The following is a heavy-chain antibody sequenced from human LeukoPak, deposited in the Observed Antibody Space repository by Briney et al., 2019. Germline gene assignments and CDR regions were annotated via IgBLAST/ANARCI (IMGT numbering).Heavy chain of an antibody. V-gene: IGHV1-8*01. D-gene: IGHD7-27*01. CDR2: MSPNSGVT. CDR1: GYTFTSYD. Sequence: ASVKVSCKASGYTFTSYDFNWVRRATGQRPEWMGWMSPNSGVTGYAQKFQDRVTMTRNTSISTAYMELSSLRSDDTAVYYCARGPPNWGYDYWGPGTLVTVSS. J-gene: IGHJ4*02. CDR3: ARGPPNWGYDY.